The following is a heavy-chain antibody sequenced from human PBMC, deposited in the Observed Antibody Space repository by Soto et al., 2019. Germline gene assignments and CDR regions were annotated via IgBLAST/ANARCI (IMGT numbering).Heavy chain of an antibody. Sequence: VVSLKISCKGSGYSFTSYWIGWVRQMPWKGLEWMGIIYPGDSDTRYSPSFQGQVTISADKSISTAYLQWSSLKASDTAMYYCARHGRNCHHAVCGMDVWGQGTTVTVSS. CDR3: ARHGRNCHHAVCGMDV. CDR1: GYSFTSYW. J-gene: IGHJ6*02. V-gene: IGHV5-51*01. D-gene: IGHD1-7*01. CDR2: IYPGDSDT.